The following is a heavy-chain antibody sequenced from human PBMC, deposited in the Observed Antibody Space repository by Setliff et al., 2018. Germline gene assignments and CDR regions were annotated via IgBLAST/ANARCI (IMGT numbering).Heavy chain of an antibody. V-gene: IGHV4-59*01. CDR2: LYYSGNT. CDR3: ARGPPGYYYCMNV. J-gene: IGHJ6*01. Sequence: PSETLSLTCNVSGGSISSYSWSWIRQAPGKGLEWIGYLYYSGNTNYNPSLKSRVTISGDTSQNYFSLKLTSVTEADTAVYYCARGPPGYYYCMNVWGQGTTVTVSS. CDR1: GGSISSYS.